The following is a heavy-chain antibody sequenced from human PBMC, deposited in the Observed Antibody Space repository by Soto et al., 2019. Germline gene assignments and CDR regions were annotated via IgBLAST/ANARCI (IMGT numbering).Heavy chain of an antibody. CDR2: IYYSGST. V-gene: IGHV4-59*01. J-gene: IGHJ4*02. CDR3: ARHPYYDFWSGYTD. Sequence: QVQLQESGPGLVKPSETLSLTCTVSGGSISSYYWSWIRQPPGKGLEWIGYIYYSGSTNYNPSLKRRVTISVDTSKNQFSLKLSSVTAADTAVYYCARHPYYDFWSGYTDWGQGTLVTVSS. CDR1: GGSISSYY. D-gene: IGHD3-3*01.